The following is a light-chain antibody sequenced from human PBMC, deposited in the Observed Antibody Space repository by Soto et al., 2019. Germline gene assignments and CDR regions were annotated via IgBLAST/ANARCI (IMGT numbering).Light chain of an antibody. V-gene: IGKV1-16*02. Sequence: DIQMTQSPSSLSASVGDRVTITCRASQDIRNYLAWFQQKPEKAPNYLIYAASILQHGVPPKFSRSGSATDFTLTITSLQPEDFATYYCQQYNSYPPAFGPGTKV. CDR3: QQYNSYPPA. CDR1: QDIRNY. J-gene: IGKJ3*01. CDR2: AAS.